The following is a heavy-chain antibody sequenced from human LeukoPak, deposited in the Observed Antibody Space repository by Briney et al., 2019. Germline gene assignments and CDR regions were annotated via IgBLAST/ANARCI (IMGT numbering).Heavy chain of an antibody. CDR2: INPNSGGT. CDR1: GYTFTGYY. CDR3: ARAGSGYSLSGDY. Sequence: ASVKVSCEASGYTFTGYYMHWVRQAPGQGLEWMGWINPNSGGTNYAQKFQGRVTMTRDTTISTAYMELSRLRSDDTAVYYYARAGSGYSLSGDYWGQGTLVTVSS. J-gene: IGHJ4*02. V-gene: IGHV1-2*02. D-gene: IGHD3-22*01.